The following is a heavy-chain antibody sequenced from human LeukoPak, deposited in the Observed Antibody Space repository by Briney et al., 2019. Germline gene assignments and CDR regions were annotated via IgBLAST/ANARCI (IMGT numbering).Heavy chain of an antibody. D-gene: IGHD4-17*01. V-gene: IGHV1-18*01. Sequence: GASVKVSCKASGYTFTSYGISWGRHGPGQGLEWMGWISAYNGNTNYAQKLQGRVTMTTDTSTSTAYMELRSLRSDDTAVYYCARDSLHGDYRSPENDYWGQGTLVTVSS. CDR2: ISAYNGNT. J-gene: IGHJ4*02. CDR3: ARDSLHGDYRSPENDY. CDR1: GYTFTSYG.